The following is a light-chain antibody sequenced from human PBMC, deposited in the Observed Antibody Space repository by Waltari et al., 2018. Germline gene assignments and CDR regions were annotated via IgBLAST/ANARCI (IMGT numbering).Light chain of an antibody. CDR2: DVS. CDR1: SSDVGAYKC. J-gene: IGLJ2*01. Sequence: QSALTQPASVSGCPGKSIALSCTGTSSDVGAYKCVSWYQQHPGKAPKLIIYDVSYRPSGISNRFSGSKSGNTASLTISGLQTEDEADYYCSSYTTTSTRLFGGGTKLTVL. CDR3: SSYTTTSTRL. V-gene: IGLV2-14*03.